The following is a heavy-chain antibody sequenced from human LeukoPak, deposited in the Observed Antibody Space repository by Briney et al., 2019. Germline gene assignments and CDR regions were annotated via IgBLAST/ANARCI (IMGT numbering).Heavy chain of an antibody. Sequence: GGSLRLSCAASGFSFDDYGMTWVRQAPGKGLEWVSVINWNGANTGYAGSVKGRFTISRDNARNSLYLQMNSLRAEDTAVYYCARGYPVTSGYYYYMDVWGKGTTVTVSS. D-gene: IGHD4-17*01. CDR2: INWNGANT. CDR1: GFSFDDYG. CDR3: ARGYPVTSGYYYYMDV. J-gene: IGHJ6*03. V-gene: IGHV3-20*04.